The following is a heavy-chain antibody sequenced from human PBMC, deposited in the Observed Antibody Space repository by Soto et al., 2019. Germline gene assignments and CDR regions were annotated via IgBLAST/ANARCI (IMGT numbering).Heavy chain of an antibody. V-gene: IGHV4-4*02. Sequence: SETLSLTCAVSSGSISSSNWWSWVRQPPGKGLEWIGEIYHSGSTNYNPSLKSRVTISVDKSKNQFSLKLSSVTAADTAVYYCARVKVNYDILTGYYYYYGMDVWGQGTTVTVSS. CDR2: IYHSGST. CDR1: SGSISSSNW. CDR3: ARVKVNYDILTGYYYYYGMDV. D-gene: IGHD3-9*01. J-gene: IGHJ6*02.